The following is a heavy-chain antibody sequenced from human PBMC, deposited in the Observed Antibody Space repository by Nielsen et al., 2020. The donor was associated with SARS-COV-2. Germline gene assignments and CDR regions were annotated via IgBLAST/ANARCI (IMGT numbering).Heavy chain of an antibody. Sequence: GESLKISCAASGFTFSSYAMSWVRQAPGKGLEWVSAISGSGGSTYYADSVKGRFTISRDNSKNTLYLQMNSLRAEDTAVYYCAKGPRIVIVVVLDAFDIWGQGTMVTVSS. CDR3: AKGPRIVIVVVLDAFDI. J-gene: IGHJ3*02. V-gene: IGHV3-23*01. CDR2: ISGSGGST. D-gene: IGHD3-22*01. CDR1: GFTFSSYA.